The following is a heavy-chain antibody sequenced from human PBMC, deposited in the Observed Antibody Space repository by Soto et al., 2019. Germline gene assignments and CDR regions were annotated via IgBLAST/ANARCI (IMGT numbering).Heavy chain of an antibody. D-gene: IGHD4-17*01. Sequence: SETLSLTCAVSGYSISSGYYWGWIRQPPGKGLEWIGSIHHSGSTRYNPSLKSRVIISVDTSKNQFSLKLSSVTAADTAVYYCARENGDYDYYYYGMDVWGQGTTVTVSS. V-gene: IGHV4-38-2*02. J-gene: IGHJ6*02. CDR3: ARENGDYDYYYYGMDV. CDR2: IHHSGST. CDR1: GYSISSGYY.